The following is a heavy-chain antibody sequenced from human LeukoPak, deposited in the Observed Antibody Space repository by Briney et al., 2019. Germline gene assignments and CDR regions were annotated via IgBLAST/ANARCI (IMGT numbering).Heavy chain of an antibody. Sequence: SQTLSLTCAISGDSVSSNSAAWNWIRQSPSRGLEWLGRTYYRSKWYNDYAVSVKSRITINPDTSKNQFSLQLNSVTPEDTAVYYCARVARTGGYCSGGSCYPLSGFDYWGQGTLVTVSS. J-gene: IGHJ4*02. D-gene: IGHD2-15*01. V-gene: IGHV6-1*01. CDR3: ARVARTGGYCSGGSCYPLSGFDY. CDR2: TYYRSKWYN. CDR1: GDSVSSNSAA.